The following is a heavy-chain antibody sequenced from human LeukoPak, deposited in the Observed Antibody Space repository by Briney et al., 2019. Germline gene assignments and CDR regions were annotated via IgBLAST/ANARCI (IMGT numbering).Heavy chain of an antibody. D-gene: IGHD5-18*01. CDR1: GGSISSGGYS. V-gene: IGHV4-30-2*01. Sequence: SQTLSLTCAVSGGSISSGGYSWSWIRQPPGKGLEWIGYIYHSGSTYYNPSLKSRVTISVDRSKNQFSLKLSSVTAADTAVYYCARGQKAYSYGYFYENRFDYWGQGTLVTVSS. CDR3: ARGQKAYSYGYFYENRFDY. J-gene: IGHJ4*02. CDR2: IYHSGST.